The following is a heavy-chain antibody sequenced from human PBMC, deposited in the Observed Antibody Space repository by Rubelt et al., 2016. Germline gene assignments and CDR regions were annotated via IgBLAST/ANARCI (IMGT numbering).Heavy chain of an antibody. CDR1: GGSFSGYY. D-gene: IGHD3-22*01. V-gene: IGHV4-34*01. CDR2: INHSGST. CDR3: ARGKEGLGVTMMDY. J-gene: IGHJ4*02. Sequence: QVQLQQWGAGLLKPSETLSLTCAVYGGSFSGYYWSWIRQPPGKGLEWIGEINHSGSTNYNPSLKRRVTRSGDTAKNQFSRKLSAVTAADTAVYYCARGKEGLGVTMMDYWGQGTLVTVSS.